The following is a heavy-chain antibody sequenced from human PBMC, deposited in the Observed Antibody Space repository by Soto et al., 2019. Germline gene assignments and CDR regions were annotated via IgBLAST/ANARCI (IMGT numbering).Heavy chain of an antibody. D-gene: IGHD5-12*01. CDR2: INHSGST. Sequence: SETLSLTCAVYGGSFSGYYWSWIRQPPGKGLEWIGEINHSGSTNYNPSLKSRVTISVDTSKNQFSLKLSSVTAADTAVYYCARGRSGWTERLRFSWFDPWGQGTLVTVSS. V-gene: IGHV4-34*01. CDR1: GGSFSGYY. J-gene: IGHJ5*02. CDR3: ARGRSGWTERLRFSWFDP.